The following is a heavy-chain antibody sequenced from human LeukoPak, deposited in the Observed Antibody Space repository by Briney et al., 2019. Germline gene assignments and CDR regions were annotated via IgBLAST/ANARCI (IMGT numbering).Heavy chain of an antibody. J-gene: IGHJ4*02. D-gene: IGHD2-15*01. Sequence: SVKVSCKASGGTFSSYAISWVRQAPGQGLEWMGGIIPIFGTANYAQEFQGRVTITADESTSTAYMELSSLRSEDTAVYYCARGGQMTPSDYWGQGTLVTVSS. CDR3: ARGGQMTPSDY. CDR2: IIPIFGTA. V-gene: IGHV1-69*13. CDR1: GGTFSSYA.